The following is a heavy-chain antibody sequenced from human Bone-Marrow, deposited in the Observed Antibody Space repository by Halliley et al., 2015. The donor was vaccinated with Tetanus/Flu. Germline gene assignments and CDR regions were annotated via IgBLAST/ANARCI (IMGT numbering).Heavy chain of an antibody. D-gene: IGHD3-10*01. CDR2: KQDGSEK. Sequence: KQDGSEKNYQGSVTGRFTISRDNANTLLYLQMNSLRVEDTAVYYCARGQFGSGIFLHYFFGLDIWGQGTAVTVSS. CDR3: ARGQFGSGIFLHYFFGLDI. J-gene: IGHJ6*02. V-gene: IGHV3-7*03.